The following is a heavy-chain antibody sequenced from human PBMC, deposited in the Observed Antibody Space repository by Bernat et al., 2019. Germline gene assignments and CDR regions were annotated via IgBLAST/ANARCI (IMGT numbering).Heavy chain of an antibody. D-gene: IGHD2-2*01. Sequence: QVQLVQSGAEVKKPGASVKVSCKASGYTLTGYYMHWVRQAPGQGLEWMGWINPNSGGTNYAQKFQGWVTMTRDTSISTAYMELSRLRSDDTAVYYCARGYCSSTSCYPYGMDVWGQGTTVTVSS. V-gene: IGHV1-2*04. CDR1: GYTLTGYY. CDR2: INPNSGGT. CDR3: ARGYCSSTSCYPYGMDV. J-gene: IGHJ6*02.